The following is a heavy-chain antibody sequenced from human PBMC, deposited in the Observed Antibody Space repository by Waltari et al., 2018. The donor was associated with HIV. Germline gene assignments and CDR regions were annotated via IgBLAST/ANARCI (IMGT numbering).Heavy chain of an antibody. V-gene: IGHV4-34*02. J-gene: IGHJ4*02. CDR1: GGSFSIHW. D-gene: IGHD6-19*01. CDR3: ARHRFVRGNSAWYFLY. CDR2: INPSGTT. Sequence: QVQLQQWGAGLLEPSETLSLTCAVYGGSFSIHWWTWVRQTPGKGLEWIGEINPSGTTDYDPSLRSRLTMSIDTSKNQFSLKLSSVTAADAGFYYCARHRFVRGNSAWYFLYWGQGTHVTVSS.